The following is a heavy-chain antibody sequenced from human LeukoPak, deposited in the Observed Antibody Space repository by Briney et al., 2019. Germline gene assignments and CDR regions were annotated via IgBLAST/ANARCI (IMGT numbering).Heavy chain of an antibody. CDR3: VRGVPVTPGIDY. J-gene: IGHJ4*02. V-gene: IGHV3-74*01. Sequence: QPGGSLRLSCAASGFTFSTYCMYWVRQPPGKELLWVSHICTDGGSIKSTDSVRGRFTISRDNTKNTLYLQMNSLRAEDTAVYYCVRGVPVTPGIDYWGQGTLVTVSS. CDR2: ICTDGGSI. CDR1: GFTFSTYC. D-gene: IGHD2-2*01.